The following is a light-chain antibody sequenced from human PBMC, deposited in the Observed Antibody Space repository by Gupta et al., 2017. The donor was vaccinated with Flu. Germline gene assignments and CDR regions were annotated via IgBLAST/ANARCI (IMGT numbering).Light chain of an antibody. V-gene: IGKV1-5*03. CDR3: QQDDFVPYV. CDR2: KAS. CDR1: QSINGR. J-gene: IGKJ1*01. Sequence: PSTLSASVGDRVTVTCRASQSINGRLAWYQQKPGRPPKLLIYKASSVESGVPSRFSGSGSGTEFTLTIDNLQPGDFATYYCQQDDFVPYVFGQGTKVDI.